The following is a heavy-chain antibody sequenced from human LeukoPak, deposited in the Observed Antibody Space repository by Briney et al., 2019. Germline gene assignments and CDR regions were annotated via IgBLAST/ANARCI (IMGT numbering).Heavy chain of an antibody. CDR2: INPNSGGT. CDR3: ARACKGTTGTTTQCYYYYGMDV. V-gene: IGHV1-2*02. J-gene: IGHJ6*02. Sequence: ASVKVSCKASGYTFTCYYMHWVRQAPGQGLEWMGWINPNSGGTNYAQKFQGRVTMTRDTSITTAYMELSRLRSDDTAVYYCARACKGTTGTTTQCYYYYGMDVWGQGATVTVSS. D-gene: IGHD1-1*01. CDR1: GYTFTCYY.